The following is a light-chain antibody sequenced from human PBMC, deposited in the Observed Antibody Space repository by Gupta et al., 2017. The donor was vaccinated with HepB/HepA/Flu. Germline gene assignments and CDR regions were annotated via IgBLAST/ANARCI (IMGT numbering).Light chain of an antibody. Sequence: VVMTQSPLSLPVTLGQPASISCRSSQSLVHGDGNTYLNWFQQRPGQSPRRLIYKVSNRDSGVPDRFSGSGSGTDFTLRISRVEADDVGVYYCMQGTYWPYTFGQGTKLEIK. CDR2: KVS. J-gene: IGKJ2*01. CDR1: QSLVHGDGNTY. V-gene: IGKV2-30*02. CDR3: MQGTYWPYT.